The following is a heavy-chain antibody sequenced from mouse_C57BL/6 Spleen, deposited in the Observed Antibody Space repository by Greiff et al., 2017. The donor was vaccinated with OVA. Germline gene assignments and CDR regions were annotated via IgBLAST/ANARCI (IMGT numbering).Heavy chain of an antibody. CDR3: ARSLLADFDY. D-gene: IGHD2-1*01. CDR2: IYPGDGDT. V-gene: IGHV1-82*01. Sequence: VQLQQSGPELVKPGASVKISCKASGYAFSSSWMNWVKQRPGKGLEWIGRIYPGDGDTNYNGKFKGKATLTADKSSSTAYMQLSSLTSEDSAVYFCARSLLADFDYWGQGTTLTVSS. J-gene: IGHJ2*01. CDR1: GYAFSSSW.